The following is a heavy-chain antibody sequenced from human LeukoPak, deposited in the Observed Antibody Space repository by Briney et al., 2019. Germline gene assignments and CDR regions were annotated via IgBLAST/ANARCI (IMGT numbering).Heavy chain of an antibody. CDR2: IYYSGST. CDR3: ARDQSRRGYSYGLYNWFDP. CDR1: DGSISSYY. Sequence: SETLSLTCTVSDGSISSYYWSWIRQPPGKGLEWIGYIYYSGSTNYNPSLKSRVTISVDTSKNQFSLKLSSVTAADTAVYYCARDQSRRGYSYGLYNWFDPWGQGTLVTVSS. J-gene: IGHJ5*02. D-gene: IGHD5-18*01. V-gene: IGHV4-59*01.